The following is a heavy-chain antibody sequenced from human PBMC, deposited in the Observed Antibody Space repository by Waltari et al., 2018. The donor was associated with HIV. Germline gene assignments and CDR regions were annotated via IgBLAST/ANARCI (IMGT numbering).Heavy chain of an antibody. V-gene: IGHV3-21*02. J-gene: IGHJ4*02. CDR3: VRDRTSMTTGDFDS. D-gene: IGHD1-1*01. CDR2: FFLSLSFS. Sequence: VELVESGGGLFKPGQALRLSCNAAGLAFDLFTWTWVRQAPGRARFSLPSFFLSLSFSSSSSSFPCRISISRDNAKKSLFLHINILTADDTGLYFCVRDRTSMTTGDFDSWGQG. CDR1: GLAFDLFT.